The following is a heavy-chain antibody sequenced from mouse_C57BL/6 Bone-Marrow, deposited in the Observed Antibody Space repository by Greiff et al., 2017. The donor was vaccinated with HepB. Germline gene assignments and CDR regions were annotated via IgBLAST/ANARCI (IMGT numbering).Heavy chain of an antibody. Sequence: VQLQQPGAELVMPGASVKLSCKASGYTFTSYWMHWVKQRPGQGLEWIGAIDPSDSYTNYNQKFKGKSTLTVDKSTSTAYMQLSSLTSEDSAVYYCARSYGSSFFDYWGQGTTLTVSS. CDR1: GYTFTSYW. V-gene: IGHV1-69*01. CDR2: IDPSDSYT. J-gene: IGHJ2*01. CDR3: ARSYGSSFFDY. D-gene: IGHD1-1*01.